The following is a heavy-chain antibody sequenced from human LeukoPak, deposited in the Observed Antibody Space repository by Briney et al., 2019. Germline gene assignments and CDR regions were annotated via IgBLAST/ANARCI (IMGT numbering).Heavy chain of an antibody. CDR2: MNPNSGNT. CDR1: GYTFSSYD. D-gene: IGHD4-17*01. CDR3: ARDTVTTPDY. V-gene: IGHV1-8*03. J-gene: IGHJ4*02. Sequence: ASVKVSCKASGYTFSSYDINWVRQATEQGLEWMGWMNPNSGNTGYAQKFQGRVTITRNSSISTAYMELSSLRSEDTAVYYCARDTVTTPDYWGQGTLVTVSS.